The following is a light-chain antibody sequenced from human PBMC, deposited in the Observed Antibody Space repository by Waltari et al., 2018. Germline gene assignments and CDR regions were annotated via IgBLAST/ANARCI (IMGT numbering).Light chain of an antibody. V-gene: IGKV3-20*01. CDR3: QQYGNSPPT. J-gene: IGKJ4*01. CDR1: QSISDNY. Sequence: EIVLTQSPGTLSLSPGESAILSCRASQSISDNYLAWYQQKPGQAPRLLIDGASSRAAGTADRFSGSGSGTDFSLTISGLEPEDFAVYYCQQYGNSPPTCGGGTKVGIK. CDR2: GAS.